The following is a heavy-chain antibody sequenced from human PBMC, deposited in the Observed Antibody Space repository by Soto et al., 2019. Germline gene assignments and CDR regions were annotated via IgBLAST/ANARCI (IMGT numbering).Heavy chain of an antibody. V-gene: IGHV1-18*01. CDR3: ASGPGSYGEY. CDR2: INVYNGNT. J-gene: IGHJ4*02. CDR1: GYTLSNYG. D-gene: IGHD1-26*01. Sequence: QVQLVQSGAEVKKPGASVKVSCKASGYTLSNYGITWVRQAPGQGLEWMGWINVYNGNTNYAQKLQGRVTMTTDTFRSTAYMELRSLTSDDTAVYYCASGPGSYGEYWGQGTLVTVSS.